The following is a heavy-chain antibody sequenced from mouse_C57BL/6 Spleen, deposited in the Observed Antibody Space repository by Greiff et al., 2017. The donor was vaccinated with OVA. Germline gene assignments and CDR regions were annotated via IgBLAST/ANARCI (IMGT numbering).Heavy chain of an antibody. V-gene: IGHV5-16*01. CDR3: ARDNYHYWYFDV. Sequence: EVKLMESEGGLVQPGSSMKLSCTASGFTFSDYYMAWVRQVPEKGLEWVANINYDGSSTYYLDSLKSRFIISRDNAKNILYLQMSSLKSEDTATYYCARDNYHYWYFDVWGTGTTVTVSS. J-gene: IGHJ1*03. D-gene: IGHD2-1*01. CDR2: INYDGSST. CDR1: GFTFSDYY.